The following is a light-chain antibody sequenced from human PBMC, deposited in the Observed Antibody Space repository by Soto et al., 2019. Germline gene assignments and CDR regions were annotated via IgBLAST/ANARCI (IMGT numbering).Light chain of an antibody. CDR3: NSYPTSSTYV. V-gene: IGLV2-14*01. CDR1: SSDIGSYNR. CDR2: DVS. Sequence: QSVLTQPASVSGSPGQSIAISCTGTSSDIGSYNRVSWYQQPPGTAPRLIIHDVSNRPSGVSTRFSGSKSGNTASLTISGLQAEDEAAYFCNSYPTSSTYVFGTGTKVTVL. J-gene: IGLJ1*01.